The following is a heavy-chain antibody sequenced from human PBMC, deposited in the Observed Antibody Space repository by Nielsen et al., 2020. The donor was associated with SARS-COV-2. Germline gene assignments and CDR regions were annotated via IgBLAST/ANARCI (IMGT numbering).Heavy chain of an antibody. Sequence: GGSLRLSCAASGFTFSSYWMSWVRQAPGKGLEWVANIKQDGSEKYYVDSVKGRFTISRDNAKNSLYLQMNSLRAEDTAVYYCASSIGVGSSWYRSDNYFDYWGQGTLVTVSS. D-gene: IGHD6-13*01. J-gene: IGHJ4*02. V-gene: IGHV3-7*03. CDR2: IKQDGSEK. CDR3: ASSIGVGSSWYRSDNYFDY. CDR1: GFTFSSYW.